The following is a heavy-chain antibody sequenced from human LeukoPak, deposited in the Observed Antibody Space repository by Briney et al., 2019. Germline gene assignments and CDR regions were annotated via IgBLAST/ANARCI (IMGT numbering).Heavy chain of an antibody. CDR3: TKVRIKLWSYFDY. Sequence: PGGSLRLSCAASGFTFSSYAMSWVRQAPGKGLEWVSAISGSGGSTYYADSVKGRFTISRDNSKNTLYLQMNSLRAEDTAVYYCTKVRIKLWSYFDYWGQGTLVTVSS. CDR1: GFTFSSYA. J-gene: IGHJ4*02. CDR2: ISGSGGST. V-gene: IGHV3-23*01. D-gene: IGHD5-18*01.